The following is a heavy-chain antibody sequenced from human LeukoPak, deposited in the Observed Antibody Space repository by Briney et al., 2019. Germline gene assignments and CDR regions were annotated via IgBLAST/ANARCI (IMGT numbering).Heavy chain of an antibody. D-gene: IGHD3-10*01. CDR2: IYSSGRT. CDR3: ARGVYYYGSGTYYTK. V-gene: IGHV4-61*02. J-gene: IGHJ4*02. Sequence: SETLSLTCTVSGDSISSGSYYWSWIRQPAGEGLEWIGRIYSSGRTHYSPSLKSRVAISADTSKNRFSLRLSSVTAADTAVYYCARGVYYYGSGTYYTKWGQGTLVTVSS. CDR1: GDSISSGSYY.